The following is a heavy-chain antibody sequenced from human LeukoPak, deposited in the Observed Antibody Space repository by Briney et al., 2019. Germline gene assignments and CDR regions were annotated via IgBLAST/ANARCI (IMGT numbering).Heavy chain of an antibody. D-gene: IGHD7-27*01. Sequence: GRSLRLSCAASGFTFSSHGMHWVRQAPGKGLEWVAVIWYDGSKKYHADSVKGQFTISRDDSKSTLYLQMNSLRTEDTAVYYCARDPLPGAGDYFDFWGQGTLVTVSS. CDR2: IWYDGSKK. CDR1: GFTFSSHG. J-gene: IGHJ4*02. V-gene: IGHV3-33*01. CDR3: ARDPLPGAGDYFDF.